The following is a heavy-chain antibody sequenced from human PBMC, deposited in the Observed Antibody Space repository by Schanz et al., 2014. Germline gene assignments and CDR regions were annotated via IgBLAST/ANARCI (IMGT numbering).Heavy chain of an antibody. Sequence: EVQLVESGGGLVQPGRSLRLSCVASGFRFDDYAMHWVRQAPGKGLEWVSGMSWNAGSLGYGDSVKGRFTISRDNSNNTVYLQMNTLRAEDTAVYFCARDGGRDGYNLAFDVWGQGTLVTVSS. D-gene: IGHD5-12*01. CDR1: GFRFDDYA. CDR2: MSWNAGSL. J-gene: IGHJ3*01. CDR3: ARDGGRDGYNLAFDV. V-gene: IGHV3-9*01.